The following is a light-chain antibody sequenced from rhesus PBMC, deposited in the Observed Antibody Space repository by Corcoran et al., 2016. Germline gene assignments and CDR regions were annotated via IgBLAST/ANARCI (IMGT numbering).Light chain of an antibody. Sequence: DIQMTQSPSSLSASVGDTVTITCRASQGIGNFLAWYQQKPGKAPKPLIFYASTLEGGVPSRFSGSGSGTDVTLTITSLQPEDFAIDYCQQHNNFPRTFGRGPKVEIQ. J-gene: IGKJ1*01. CDR2: YAS. V-gene: IGKV1S3*01. CDR1: QGIGNF. CDR3: QQHNNFPRT.